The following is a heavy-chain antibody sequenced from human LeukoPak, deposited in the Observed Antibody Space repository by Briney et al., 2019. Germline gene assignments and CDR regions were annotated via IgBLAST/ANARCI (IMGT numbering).Heavy chain of an antibody. CDR3: AREGCSSTSCYRRRSYYYYGMDV. CDR2: IYTIGST. V-gene: IGHV4-4*07. J-gene: IGHJ6*02. D-gene: IGHD2-2*01. CDR1: GGSISSYY. Sequence: SETLSLTCTVSGGSISSYYWSWIRQPAGKGLEWIGRIYTIGSTNYNPSLKSRVTMSVDTSKNQFSLKLSSVTAADTAVYYCAREGCSSTSCYRRRSYYYYGMDVWGQGTTVTVSS.